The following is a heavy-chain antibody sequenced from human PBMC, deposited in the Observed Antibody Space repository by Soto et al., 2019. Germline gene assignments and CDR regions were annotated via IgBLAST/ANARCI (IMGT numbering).Heavy chain of an antibody. J-gene: IGHJ6*02. CDR3: ARDLLPVYYYYYGMDV. Sequence: GGSLRLSCAASGFTFRHYSMHWVRQAPGKGLEWVAYISTSSSPRYYADSVKGRFTISRDNDRKSIYLEMSSLRDEDTAIYYWARDLLPVYYYYYGMDVWGQRTTVTVSS. CDR1: GFTFRHYS. CDR2: ISTSSSPR. V-gene: IGHV3-48*02.